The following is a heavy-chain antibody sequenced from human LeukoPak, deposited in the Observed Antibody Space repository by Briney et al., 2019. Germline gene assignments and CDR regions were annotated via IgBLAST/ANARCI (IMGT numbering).Heavy chain of an antibody. V-gene: IGHV3-7*01. D-gene: IGHD3-10*01. CDR3: AREGNGSGSYYLFDY. CDR1: GFTFSSYW. CDR2: IKQDGSEK. Sequence: PGGSLRLSCAASGFTFSSYWMSWVRQAPGKGLEWVANIKQDGSEKYYVDSVKGRFTISRDNAKNSLYLQMNSLRAEDTAVYYCAREGNGSGSYYLFDYWGQGTLVTVSS. J-gene: IGHJ4*02.